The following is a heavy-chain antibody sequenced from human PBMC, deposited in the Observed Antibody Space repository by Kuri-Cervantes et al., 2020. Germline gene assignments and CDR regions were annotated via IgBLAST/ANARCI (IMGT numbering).Heavy chain of an antibody. D-gene: IGHD1-14*01. CDR2: IKQDGSEK. CDR1: GFTFSSYS. CDR3: ARVPTGRMVDV. J-gene: IGHJ6*02. V-gene: IGHV3-7*01. Sequence: GESLKISCAASGFTFSSYSMNWVRQAPGKGLEWVANIKQDGSEKYYVDSVKGRFTISRDNAKNSLYLQMNSLRAEDTAVYYCARVPTGRMVDVWGQGTTVTVSS.